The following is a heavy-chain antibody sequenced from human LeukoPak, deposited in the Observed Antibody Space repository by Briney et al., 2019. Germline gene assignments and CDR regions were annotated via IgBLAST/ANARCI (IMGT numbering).Heavy chain of an antibody. Sequence: GGSLRLSCVASGLTFGSHWMSWVRQAPAKGLEWVANIKQDASVKQYVDSVKGRFTISRDNAKNSLYLQMTSLRAEDTAVYYCPRNDDVFDIWGQGTMVTVSS. CDR1: GLTFGSHW. CDR3: PRNDDVFDI. V-gene: IGHV3-7*01. D-gene: IGHD1-1*01. J-gene: IGHJ3*02. CDR2: IKQDASVK.